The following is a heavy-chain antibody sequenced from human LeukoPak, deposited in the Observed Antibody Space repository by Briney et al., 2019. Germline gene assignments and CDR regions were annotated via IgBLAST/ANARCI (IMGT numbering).Heavy chain of an antibody. J-gene: IGHJ1*01. V-gene: IGHV4-30-2*01. D-gene: IGHD6-6*01. Sequence: SQTLSLTCAVSGGSISSGGYSWSWIRQPPGKGLEWIGYIYHSGSTNYNPSLQSRVTISVDTSKNQFSLNLNSVTAADTAVYYCARGGAARLHFQNWGQGTLVTVSS. CDR2: IYHSGST. CDR3: ARGGAARLHFQN. CDR1: GGSISSGGYS.